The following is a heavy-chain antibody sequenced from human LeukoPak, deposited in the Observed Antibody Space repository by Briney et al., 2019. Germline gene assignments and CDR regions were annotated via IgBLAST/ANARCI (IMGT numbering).Heavy chain of an antibody. CDR1: GFNFSAYY. V-gene: IGHV3-11*01. J-gene: IGHJ4*02. CDR2: ISGKGTTK. CDR3: ARAPRDCADECYTGYCDN. D-gene: IGHD2-21*01. Sequence: GGTLRLSCATSGFNFSAYYINWIRQAPGKGPEWVSSISGKGTTKSYADSVKGRFTVSRDNTEKTVSLQMNSLRDEDTALYYCARAPRDCADECYTGYCDNWGQGTLVTVSS.